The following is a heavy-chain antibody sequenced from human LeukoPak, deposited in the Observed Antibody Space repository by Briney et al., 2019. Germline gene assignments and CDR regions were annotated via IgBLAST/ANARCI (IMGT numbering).Heavy chain of an antibody. CDR1: GFTFSSYS. CDR3: ARAVPYVWGRADR. CDR2: ISSSISYI. V-gene: IGHV3-21*01. J-gene: IGHJ4*02. D-gene: IGHD3-16*01. Sequence: GGSLRLSCAASGFTFSSYSMNWVRQAPGKGREWVSSISSSISYIYYADSVKGRFSISRDNAKNSLYLQMNSLRAEDTAVYYCARAVPYVWGRADRWGQGTLVTVSS.